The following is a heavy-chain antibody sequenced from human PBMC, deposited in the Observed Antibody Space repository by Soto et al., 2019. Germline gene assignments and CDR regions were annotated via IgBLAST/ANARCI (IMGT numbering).Heavy chain of an antibody. D-gene: IGHD7-27*01. CDR2: IYNNGNT. J-gene: IGHJ4*02. CDR1: GGSVSSVKYF. V-gene: IGHV4-61*01. CDR3: ARTVMPVGNLAAFDH. Sequence: SETLSLTCNVSGGSVSSVKYFWSWIRQPPGKGLEWIAYIYNNGNTNYNPALKRLATISVDTSKNQCSLKLTSVTAAASAVYFCARTVMPVGNLAAFDHWGQGVLVTVSS.